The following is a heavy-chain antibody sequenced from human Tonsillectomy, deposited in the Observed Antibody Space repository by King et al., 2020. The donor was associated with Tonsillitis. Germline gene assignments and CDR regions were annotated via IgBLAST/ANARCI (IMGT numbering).Heavy chain of an antibody. V-gene: IGHV1-18*01. Sequence: VQLVQSGAEVKKPGASVKVSCKASGYTFINYGISWVRQAPGQGLEWMGWISSYNGNTNYAQKLQGRVTMTTDTSTSTAYMELRSLRSDDTAVYYCARVPPYYYDSSEYYDYWGQGTLVTVPS. CDR2: ISSYNGNT. CDR1: GYTFINYG. J-gene: IGHJ4*02. CDR3: ARVPPYYYDSSEYYDY. D-gene: IGHD3-22*01.